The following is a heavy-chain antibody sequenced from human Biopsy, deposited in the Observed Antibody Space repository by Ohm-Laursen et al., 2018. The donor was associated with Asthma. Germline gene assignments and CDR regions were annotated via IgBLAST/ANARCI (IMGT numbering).Heavy chain of an antibody. V-gene: IGHV3-9*01. Sequence: SLRLSCSAFGFSFDDCAMHWVRQAPGKGLEWVSSISWNSGNIDYADSVKGRFTISRDNAKNSLYLQMQSLRPEDAAFYYCAKSADYYDSTDYLDFWGRGTLVTVSS. J-gene: IGHJ4*01. D-gene: IGHD3-22*01. CDR1: GFSFDDCA. CDR2: ISWNSGNI. CDR3: AKSADYYDSTDYLDF.